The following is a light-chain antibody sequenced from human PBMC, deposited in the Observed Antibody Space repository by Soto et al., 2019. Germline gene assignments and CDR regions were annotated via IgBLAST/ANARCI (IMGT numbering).Light chain of an antibody. V-gene: IGLV2-14*01. J-gene: IGLJ3*02. Sequence: QSALTQPASVSGSAGQSITISCSGTMRDVGAYNLVSWYQQHPGTAPKLIIYEVRNRPSGISSRFSGSRSGNTASLTISGLQADDEADYYCSSFTTTNTWVFGGGTKVTVL. CDR2: EVR. CDR1: MRDVGAYNL. CDR3: SSFTTTNTWV.